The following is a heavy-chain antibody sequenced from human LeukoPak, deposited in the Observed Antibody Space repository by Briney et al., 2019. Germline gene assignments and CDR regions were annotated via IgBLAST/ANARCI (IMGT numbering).Heavy chain of an antibody. Sequence: PGGSLRLSCAASGYTFSSYAMSWVRQAPGKGLEWVSAISGSDGSTFYADSVKGRFTISRDNSKNTLYLQMNSLRAEDTAVYYCAREDAYCGGDCSSLFDPWGQGTLVTVSS. CDR2: ISGSDGST. D-gene: IGHD2-21*02. V-gene: IGHV3-23*01. J-gene: IGHJ5*02. CDR1: GYTFSSYA. CDR3: AREDAYCGGDCSSLFDP.